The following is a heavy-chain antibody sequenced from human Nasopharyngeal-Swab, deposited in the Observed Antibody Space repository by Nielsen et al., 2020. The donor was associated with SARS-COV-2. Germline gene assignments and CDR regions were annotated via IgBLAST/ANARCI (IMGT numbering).Heavy chain of an antibody. V-gene: IGHV1-2*04. J-gene: IGHJ5*02. CDR2: INPNSGGT. CDR3: ARGGPGYCSSTSCYGNWFDP. Sequence: WVRQAPGQGLEWMGWINPNSGGTNYAQKFQGWVTMTRDTSINTAYMELSRLRSDDTAVYYCARGGPGYCSSTSCYGNWFDPWGQGTLVTVSS. D-gene: IGHD2-2*01.